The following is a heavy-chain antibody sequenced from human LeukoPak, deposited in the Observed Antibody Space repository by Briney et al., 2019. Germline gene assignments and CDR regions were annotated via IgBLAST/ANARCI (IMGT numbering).Heavy chain of an antibody. CDR3: ARGLDNSVGAPPGYFDY. CDR1: GGSISSYY. CDR2: INHSGST. Sequence: KPSETLSLTCNVSGGSISSYYWSWIRQPPGKGLEWIGEINHSGSTNYNPSLKSRVTISVDTSKNQFSLKLSSVTAADTAVYYCARGLDNSVGAPPGYFDYWGQGTLVTVSS. D-gene: IGHD1-26*01. J-gene: IGHJ4*02. V-gene: IGHV4-34*01.